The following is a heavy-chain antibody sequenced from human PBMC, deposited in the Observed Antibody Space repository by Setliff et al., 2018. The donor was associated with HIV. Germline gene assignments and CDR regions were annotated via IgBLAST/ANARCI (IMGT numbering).Heavy chain of an antibody. CDR3: ASKVYCTNGVCLDAFDI. J-gene: IGHJ3*02. D-gene: IGHD2-8*01. Sequence: ASVKVSCKASGYTFTAYYIHWVRQAPGQGLEWMGRIIPSSGGTNYAQKFQGRVTMTRDTSISTAYMELSRLRSDDTAVYYCASKVYCTNGVCLDAFDIWGQGTMVTVSS. CDR2: IIPSSGGT. V-gene: IGHV1-2*06. CDR1: GYTFTAYY.